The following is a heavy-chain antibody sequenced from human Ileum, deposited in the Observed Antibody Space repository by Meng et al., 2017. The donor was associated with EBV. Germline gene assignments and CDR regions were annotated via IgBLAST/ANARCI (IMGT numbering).Heavy chain of an antibody. CDR3: AREEMSTIFD. CDR2: VHYSGRT. CDR1: GGPINGSPYY. V-gene: IGHV4-39*02. J-gene: IGHJ4*02. D-gene: IGHD5-24*01. Sequence: QTHLHQCGPALWRTPATPSLPRTVAGGPINGSPYYWGWIRQPPGEGLEWIGSVHYSGRTYYNPSLKSRQTIAADTSKNQFSLRLSSVTAADTAVYYCAREEMSTIFDWGQGTLVTVSS.